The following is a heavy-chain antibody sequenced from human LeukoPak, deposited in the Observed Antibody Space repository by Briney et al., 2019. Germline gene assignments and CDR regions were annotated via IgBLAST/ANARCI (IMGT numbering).Heavy chain of an antibody. V-gene: IGHV4-31*03. J-gene: IGHJ5*02. CDR2: IYYSGST. Sequence: SETLSPTCTVSGGSISSGGYYWSWIRQHPGKGLEWIGYIYYSGSTYYNPSLKSRVTISVDTSKNQFSLKPSSVTAADTAVYYCARENYGSGSYQPTSNWFDPWGQGTLVTVSS. D-gene: IGHD3-10*01. CDR3: ARENYGSGSYQPTSNWFDP. CDR1: GGSISSGGYY.